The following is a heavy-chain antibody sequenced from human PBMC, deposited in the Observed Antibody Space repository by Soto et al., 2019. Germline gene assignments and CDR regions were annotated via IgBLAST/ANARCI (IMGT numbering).Heavy chain of an antibody. Sequence: CASVKVSCKASGYTFTGYYMHWVRQAPGQGLEWMGWINPNSGGTNYAQKFQGRVTMTRDTSISTAYMELSRLRSDDTAVYYCARDNDYYNSSDIDPWGQGTMVSVSA. V-gene: IGHV1-2*02. CDR2: INPNSGGT. CDR1: GYTFTGYY. CDR3: ARDNDYYNSSDIDP. J-gene: IGHJ5*02. D-gene: IGHD3-22*01.